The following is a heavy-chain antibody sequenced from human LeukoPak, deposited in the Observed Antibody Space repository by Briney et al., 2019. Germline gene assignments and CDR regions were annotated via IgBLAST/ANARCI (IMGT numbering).Heavy chain of an antibody. D-gene: IGHD5-18*01. CDR1: GFTFSSDA. Sequence: GGSLRLSCAASGFTFSSDAMSWVRQAPGRGLEWVSTITGRGDKTWYADSVKGRFTISRDNSRNTLFLQMNSLRAEDTAIYYCASQPLGIQRWQWDYWGQGTLVTVSS. J-gene: IGHJ4*02. CDR3: ASQPLGIQRWQWDY. V-gene: IGHV3-23*01. CDR2: ITGRGDKT.